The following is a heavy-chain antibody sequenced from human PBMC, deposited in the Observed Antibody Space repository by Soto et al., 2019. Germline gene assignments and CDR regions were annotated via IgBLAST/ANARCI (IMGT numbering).Heavy chain of an antibody. CDR1: GFTFSSYS. D-gene: IGHD3-22*01. Sequence: GSLRLSCAASGFTFSSYSMNWVRQAPGKGLEWVSYISSSSSTIYYADSVKGRFTISRDNAKNSLYLQMNSLRDEDTAVYYCARDPFPYYYDSSGYYSGPEYFQHWGQGTLVTVSS. CDR2: ISSSSSTI. V-gene: IGHV3-48*02. CDR3: ARDPFPYYYDSSGYYSGPEYFQH. J-gene: IGHJ1*01.